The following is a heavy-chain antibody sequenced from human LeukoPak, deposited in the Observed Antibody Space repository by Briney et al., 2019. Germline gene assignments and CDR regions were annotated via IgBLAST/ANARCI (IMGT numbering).Heavy chain of an antibody. CDR2: ISGSGGVT. D-gene: IGHD5-12*01. J-gene: IGHJ4*02. CDR3: ASGYSGYEI. V-gene: IGHV3-23*01. CDR1: GFTFSKYA. Sequence: PGGSLRLSCAASGFTFSKYAMSWVRQAPGKGLEWVSGISGSGGVTYYADSVKGRFSISRDTSKNTLYLQMNSLRAEDTAVYYCASGYSGYEIWGQGTLVTVSS.